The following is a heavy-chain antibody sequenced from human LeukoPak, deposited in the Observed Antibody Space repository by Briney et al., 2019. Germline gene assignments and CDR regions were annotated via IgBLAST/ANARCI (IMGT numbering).Heavy chain of an antibody. Sequence: SETLSLTCTVSGGPISRGGYHWSWIRQPAGKGLEWIGRFYTSGTPNYNPSLKSRVTILVDTSRNQFSLKLSSVTAADTAVYYCARGGIPDYWGQGILVTVSS. V-gene: IGHV4-61*02. D-gene: IGHD2-21*01. CDR3: ARGGIPDY. J-gene: IGHJ4*02. CDR1: GGPISRGGYH. CDR2: FYTSGTP.